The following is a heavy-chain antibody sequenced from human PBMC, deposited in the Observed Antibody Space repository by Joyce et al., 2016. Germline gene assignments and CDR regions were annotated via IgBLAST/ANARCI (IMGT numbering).Heavy chain of an antibody. CDR1: GFTYSGYW. V-gene: IGHV3-7*03. CDR3: AKHVI. J-gene: IGHJ3*02. CDR2: INEDGGKK. Sequence: EVQLVESGGGLVQPGGSLRLSCEASGFTYSGYWMTWVRQAPGKGLEWVGHINEDGGKKYYVDSVKCRFTISRDNTKNSLFLQMNSLRAEDTAVYFCAKHVIWGQGTMVTVSS.